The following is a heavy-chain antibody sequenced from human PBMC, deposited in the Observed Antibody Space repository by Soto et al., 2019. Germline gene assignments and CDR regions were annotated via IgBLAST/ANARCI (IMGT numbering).Heavy chain of an antibody. J-gene: IGHJ4*02. CDR3: ARGGIH. V-gene: IGHV3-48*03. Sequence: HPGGSLRLSCVASGYTFNSHEMNWVRQAPGKGLEWISSISGSGTTNYAESVKGRFTISRDNAHKSLFLEMKDLRVEDPAVYYCARGGIHCGQGTLVTVSS. D-gene: IGHD3-16*01. CDR2: ISGSGTT. CDR1: GYTFNSHE.